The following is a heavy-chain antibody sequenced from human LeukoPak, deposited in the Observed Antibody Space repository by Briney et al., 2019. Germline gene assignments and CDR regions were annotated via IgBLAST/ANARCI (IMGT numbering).Heavy chain of an antibody. J-gene: IGHJ5*02. D-gene: IGHD2-15*01. V-gene: IGHV1-2*02. CDR3: ARPYCSGGSCYTWFDP. Sequence: ASVKVSCKASGYTFTGYYMHWVRRAPGQGLEWMGWINPNSGGTNYAQKFQGRVTMTRDTSISTAYMELSRLRSDDTAVYYCARPYCSGGSCYTWFDPWGQGTLVTVSS. CDR2: INPNSGGT. CDR1: GYTFTGYY.